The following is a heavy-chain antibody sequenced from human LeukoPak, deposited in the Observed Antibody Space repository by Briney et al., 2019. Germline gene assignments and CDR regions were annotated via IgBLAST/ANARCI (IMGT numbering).Heavy chain of an antibody. D-gene: IGHD2-21*02. CDR2: ISYDGSHK. J-gene: IGHJ3*02. CDR1: GFTFSDYA. Sequence: PGRSLRLSCAASGFTFSDYAMHWVRQAPGKGLEWVAVISYDGSHKYFADSVKGRFTISRDNAKNTLYLQMNSLRIEDTAVYYCAKGSDYAFDMWGQGTMVTISS. V-gene: IGHV3-30*18. CDR3: AKGSDYAFDM.